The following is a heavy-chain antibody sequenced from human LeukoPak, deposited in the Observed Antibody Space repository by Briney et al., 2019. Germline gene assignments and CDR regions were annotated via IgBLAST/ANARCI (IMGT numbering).Heavy chain of an antibody. V-gene: IGHV3-30*02. CDR1: RFTLSRNG. CDR2: IRFDGSKT. CDR3: AREFDNVNSNYYYIPDY. Sequence: GGSLRLSCEVPRFTLSRNGMHWVRQAPGKGLEWVSFIRFDGSKTFYGDSVRGRFTISRDISKKTLYLQLKSLRADDTAFYYCAREFDNVNSNYYYIPDYWGQGVLVTVSS. D-gene: IGHD3-10*01. J-gene: IGHJ4*02.